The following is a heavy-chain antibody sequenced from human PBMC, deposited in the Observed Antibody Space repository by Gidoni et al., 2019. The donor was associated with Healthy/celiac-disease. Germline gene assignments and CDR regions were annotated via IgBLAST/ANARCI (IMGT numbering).Heavy chain of an antibody. CDR2: IYYSGST. V-gene: IGHV4-59*01. CDR3: ARAFPAYYDILTGYLKNGMDV. J-gene: IGHJ6*02. Sequence: QVQLQESGPGLVKPSETLSLTCTVSGGSIRSYYWSWIRQPPGKGLEWIGYIYYSGSTNYNPSLKSRVTISVDTSKNQFSLKLSSVTAADTAVYYCARAFPAYYDILTGYLKNGMDVWGQGTTVTVSS. D-gene: IGHD3-9*01. CDR1: GGSIRSYY.